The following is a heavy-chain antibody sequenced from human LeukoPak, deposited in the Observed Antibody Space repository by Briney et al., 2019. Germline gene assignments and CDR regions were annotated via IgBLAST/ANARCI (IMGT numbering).Heavy chain of an antibody. CDR1: GGTFSSYA. CDR3: ARGAQQQLVNPYFDY. CDR2: IIPIFGTA. D-gene: IGHD6-13*01. V-gene: IGHV1-69*05. Sequence: SVKVSCKASGGTFSSYAISWVRQAPGQGLEWMGGIIPIFGTANYAQKFQGRVTITTDESTSTAYMELSSLRSEDTAMYYCARGAQQQLVNPYFDYWGQGTLVTVSS. J-gene: IGHJ4*02.